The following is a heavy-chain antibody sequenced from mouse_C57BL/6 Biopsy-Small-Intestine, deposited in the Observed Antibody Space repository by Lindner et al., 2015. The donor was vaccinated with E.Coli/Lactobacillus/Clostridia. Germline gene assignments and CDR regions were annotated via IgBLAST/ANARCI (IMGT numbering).Heavy chain of an antibody. Sequence: VQLQESGAELVKPGASVKLSCKASGYTFTEYTIRWVKQRSGQGLEWIGWFYPGSGSIKYNEKFKGKATLTVDKSSSTAYMELRSLTSEDSAVYYCASLTGTKGYFDYWGQGTTLTVSS. CDR2: FYPGSGSI. CDR1: GYTFTEYT. V-gene: IGHV1-62-2*01. D-gene: IGHD4-1*01. J-gene: IGHJ2*01. CDR3: ASLTGTKGYFDY.